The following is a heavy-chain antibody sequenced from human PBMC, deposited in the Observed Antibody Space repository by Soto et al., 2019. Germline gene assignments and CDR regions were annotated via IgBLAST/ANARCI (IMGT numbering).Heavy chain of an antibody. J-gene: IGHJ4*02. CDR1: GYTFTNYG. CDR3: APHTLDTGMPSGY. CDR2: IGGYKGNT. D-gene: IGHD5-18*01. V-gene: IGHV1-18*01. Sequence: QVQLVQSGAEVREPGASVKVSCKASGYTFTNYGVSWVRQAPRQGLEWMGWIGGYKGNTNYAQKRQCRVTLTTDTSTSTAYMELRSLRSDDTAVYYCAPHTLDTGMPSGYWGQGTLVTVSS.